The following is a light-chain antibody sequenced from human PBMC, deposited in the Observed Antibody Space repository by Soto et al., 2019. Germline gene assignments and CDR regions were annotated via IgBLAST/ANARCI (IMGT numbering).Light chain of an antibody. CDR3: QQYNSYSSRT. J-gene: IGKJ1*01. V-gene: IGKV1-5*01. CDR1: HSISSW. Sequence: DIQMTQSPSTLSASVGERVTINCRASHSISSWLAWFQQKPGKAPKLLIYDASSLESGVPSRFSGSGSGTEFTLTFSSLQPDDFATYYCQQYNSYSSRTFGQGTKV. CDR2: DAS.